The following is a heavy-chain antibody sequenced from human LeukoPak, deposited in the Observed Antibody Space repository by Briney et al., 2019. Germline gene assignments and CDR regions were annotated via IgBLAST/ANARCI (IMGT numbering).Heavy chain of an antibody. CDR3: AKRPSTLWFGELLYDYFDY. Sequence: PGGSLRLSCAASGFTLSSYGMDWVRQAPGKGLEWVAVISYDGSNKYYADSVKGRLTISRDNSKNTLYLQMNSLRAEDTAVYYCAKRPSTLWFGELLYDYFDYWGQGTLVTVSS. D-gene: IGHD3-10*01. J-gene: IGHJ4*02. CDR2: ISYDGSNK. CDR1: GFTLSSYG. V-gene: IGHV3-30*18.